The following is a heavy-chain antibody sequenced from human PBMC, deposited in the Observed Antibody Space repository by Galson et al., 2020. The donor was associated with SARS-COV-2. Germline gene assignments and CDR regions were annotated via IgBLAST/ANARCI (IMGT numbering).Heavy chain of an antibody. D-gene: IGHD2-2*01. J-gene: IGHJ6*03. CDR2: INFGGDT. CDR3: TRGRQGVVPSPVLGLGPFYSYYYMDV. Sequence: SETLSLTCAVYGGSFSGYSWTWIRQAPGKGLEWIGEINFGGDTNYSPSLRSRVTLSVDTSKNQFSLKLGSISAADTALYYCTRGRQGVVPSPVLGLGPFYSYYYMDVWGKGTSVTVSS. V-gene: IGHV4-34*01. CDR1: GGSFSGYS.